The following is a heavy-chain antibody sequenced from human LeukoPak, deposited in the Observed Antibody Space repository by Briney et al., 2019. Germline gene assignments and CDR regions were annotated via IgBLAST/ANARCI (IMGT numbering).Heavy chain of an antibody. V-gene: IGHV3-74*03. J-gene: IGHJ4*02. CDR1: GFTSSSYW. Sequence: PGGSLRLSCAASGFTSSSYWMHWVRQAPEKGLVWVSRINSDGTTTTYADSVKGRFTISRDNARNTLYLQMNSLRAEDTAVYYCVSSELIWVGEKSDYWGQGVLVTVSS. CDR2: INSDGTTT. D-gene: IGHD3-10*01. CDR3: VSSELIWVGEKSDY.